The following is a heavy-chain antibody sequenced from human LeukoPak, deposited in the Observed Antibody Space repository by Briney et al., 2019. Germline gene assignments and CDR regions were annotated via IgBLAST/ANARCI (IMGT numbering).Heavy chain of an antibody. CDR3: VRVKQQLVTVWFSSYYYGMDV. Sequence: ASVKVSCKASGYTFTSYGISWVRQAPGQGLEWMGWISAYNGNTNYAQKFQGRVTITADESTSTAYMELSSLRSEDTAVYYCVRVKQQLVTVWFSSYYYGMDVWGQGTTVTVSS. J-gene: IGHJ6*02. V-gene: IGHV1-18*01. CDR2: ISAYNGNT. CDR1: GYTFTSYG. D-gene: IGHD6-13*01.